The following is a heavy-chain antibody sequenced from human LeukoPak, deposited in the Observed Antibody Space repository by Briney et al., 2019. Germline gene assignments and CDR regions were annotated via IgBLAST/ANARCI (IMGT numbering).Heavy chain of an antibody. Sequence: PSETLSLTCAVYGGSFSGYYWSWIRQPPGKGLEWIGEINHSGRTNYNPSLMSRVTISVDTSKNQFSLKLSSVTAADTAVYYCARGRPDYYGSGSYLFAFDIWGQGTMVTVSS. V-gene: IGHV4-34*01. D-gene: IGHD3-10*01. CDR3: ARGRPDYYGSGSYLFAFDI. CDR2: INHSGRT. CDR1: GGSFSGYY. J-gene: IGHJ3*02.